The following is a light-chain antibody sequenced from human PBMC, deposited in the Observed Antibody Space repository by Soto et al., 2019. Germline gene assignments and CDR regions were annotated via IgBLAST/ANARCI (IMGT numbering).Light chain of an antibody. V-gene: IGLV1-44*01. Sequence: SVLTQPPSLSGTPGQRVTISCSGSSSNIAGNTVHWYQHLPGTAPTLLIYINDQRPSGVPGRFSASTSGTSASLAISGLQSDDEAEYDCATWDDDLNAAVFGGGTQLTVL. J-gene: IGLJ7*01. CDR1: SSNIAGNT. CDR3: ATWDDDLNAAV. CDR2: IND.